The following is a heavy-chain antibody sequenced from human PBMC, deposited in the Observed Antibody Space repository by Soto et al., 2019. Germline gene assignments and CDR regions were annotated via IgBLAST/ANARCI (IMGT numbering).Heavy chain of an antibody. CDR2: ISYDGSNK. CDR1: GFTFSSYG. Sequence: PGGSLRLSCAASGFTFSSYGMHWVRQAPGKGLEWVAVISYDGSNKYYADSVKGRFTISRDNSKNTLYLQMNSLRAEDTAVYYCVFSSTSCPPPWCYYYYGMDVWGQGTTVTVSS. D-gene: IGHD2-2*01. CDR3: VFSSTSCPPPWCYYYYGMDV. J-gene: IGHJ6*02. V-gene: IGHV3-30*03.